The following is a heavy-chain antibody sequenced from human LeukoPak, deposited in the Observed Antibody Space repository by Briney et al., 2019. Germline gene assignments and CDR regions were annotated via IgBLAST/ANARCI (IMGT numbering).Heavy chain of an antibody. Sequence: PSETLFLTCTVSGGSISSGDYYWSWIRQPPGKGLEWIGYIYYSGSTYYNPSLKSRVTISVDTSKNQFSLKLSSVTAADTAVYYCARHVREGATNNWFDPWGQGTLVTVSS. CDR1: GGSISSGDYY. V-gene: IGHV4-30-4*01. J-gene: IGHJ5*02. CDR2: IYYSGST. D-gene: IGHD1-26*01. CDR3: ARHVREGATNNWFDP.